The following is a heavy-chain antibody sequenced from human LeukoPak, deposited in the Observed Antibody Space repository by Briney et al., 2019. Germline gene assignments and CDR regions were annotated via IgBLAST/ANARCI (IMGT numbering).Heavy chain of an antibody. J-gene: IGHJ3*02. V-gene: IGHV4-34*01. Sequence: SETLSLTCGVYGGSFTNYYWSWIRQPPGKGLEWIGEIDHSGITNYNSSLKSRVTMSVDTSKNQFSLKLSSVTAADTAVYYCARRKGARVFDIWGQGTMVTVSS. CDR3: ARRKGARVFDI. CDR1: GGSFTNYY. D-gene: IGHD1-14*01. CDR2: IDHSGIT.